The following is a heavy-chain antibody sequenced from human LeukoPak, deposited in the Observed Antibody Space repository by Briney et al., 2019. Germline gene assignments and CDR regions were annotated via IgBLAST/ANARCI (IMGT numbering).Heavy chain of an antibody. CDR2: ILSGFGTS. CDR1: GYTFTAYY. D-gene: IGHD1-1*01. CDR3: ARERGAYGTSSFDH. J-gene: IGHJ4*01. Sequence: ASVKVSCKASGYTFTAYYIHWVRQAPGQGLEWLGTILSGFGTSNYAPNFQGRITLTADESSNTIYMELRGLRSEDTAVYYCARERGAYGTSSFDHWGQGTLVSVSS. V-gene: IGHV1-46*01.